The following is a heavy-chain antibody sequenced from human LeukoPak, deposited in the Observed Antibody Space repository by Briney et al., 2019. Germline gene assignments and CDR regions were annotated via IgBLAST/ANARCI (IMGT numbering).Heavy chain of an antibody. D-gene: IGHD3-22*01. V-gene: IGHV4-39*07. CDR2: IYYSGNT. CDR1: GGSIASSGYY. Sequence: PSETLSLTCTVSGGSIASSGYYWGWIRQPPGKGLEWIGSIYYSGNTYYNPSLKSRVTISVDTSKNQFSLKLSSVTAADTAVYYCARGRGYYDSSGYFNLYYFDYWGQGTLVTVSS. J-gene: IGHJ4*02. CDR3: ARGRGYYDSSGYFNLYYFDY.